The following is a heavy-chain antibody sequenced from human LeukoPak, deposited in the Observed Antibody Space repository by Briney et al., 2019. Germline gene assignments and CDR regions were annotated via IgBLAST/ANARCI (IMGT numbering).Heavy chain of an antibody. D-gene: IGHD4-23*01. Sequence: PSENLSLTCTVSGGSISSSSYDWGWIRQPPGKGLEWIGSIYYSGSTYCNPSFKSRVTISVDTSKNQFSLKLSSVTAADTDVYYCARSTNYGGSNWYFDLWGRGTLVTVSS. CDR3: ARSTNYGGSNWYFDL. CDR2: IYYSGST. J-gene: IGHJ2*01. CDR1: GGSISSSSYD. V-gene: IGHV4-39*01.